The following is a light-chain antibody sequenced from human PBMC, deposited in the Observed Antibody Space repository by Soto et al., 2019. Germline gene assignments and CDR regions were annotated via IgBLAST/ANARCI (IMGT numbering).Light chain of an antibody. V-gene: IGKV1-9*01. Sequence: DIQLTQSPSVLSASVGDTVTITCRASQALSNYLARYQQKPGKAPDLLIYSASTLQSGVPARFSGSGSGTEFTLTISSLQSEDFATYYCQQYNQRPRTFGQGTKWIS. CDR1: QALSNY. J-gene: IGKJ1*01. CDR2: SAS. CDR3: QQYNQRPRT.